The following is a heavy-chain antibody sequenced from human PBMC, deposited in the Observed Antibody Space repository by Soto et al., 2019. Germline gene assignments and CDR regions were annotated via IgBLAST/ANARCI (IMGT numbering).Heavy chain of an antibody. V-gene: IGHV1-18*01. Sequence: QVHLVQSGAEVKKPGASVKVSCKGSGYGFTTYGITWVRQAPGQGLEWMAWISAHNGNTNYAQKLQGSVTVTRDTSTSTAYMALSSLRSDDTAVYYCARGRYGDYWGQGALVTVSS. CDR1: GYGFTTYG. CDR3: ARGRYGDY. J-gene: IGHJ4*02. D-gene: IGHD1-1*01. CDR2: ISAHNGNT.